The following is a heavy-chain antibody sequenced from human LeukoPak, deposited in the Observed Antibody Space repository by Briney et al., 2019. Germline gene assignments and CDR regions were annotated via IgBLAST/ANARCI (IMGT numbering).Heavy chain of an antibody. Sequence: SETLSLTCAVYGGSFSAYYWSWIRQPPGKGLEWIGEINHSGGTNYNPSLKSRVTISIDTSKNQFSLEMSSVTAADTAVYYCARGRGARSSRWYNWFDPWGRGTLVTVSS. D-gene: IGHD6-13*01. J-gene: IGHJ5*02. CDR2: INHSGGT. CDR1: GGSFSAYY. CDR3: ARGRGARSSRWYNWFDP. V-gene: IGHV4-34*01.